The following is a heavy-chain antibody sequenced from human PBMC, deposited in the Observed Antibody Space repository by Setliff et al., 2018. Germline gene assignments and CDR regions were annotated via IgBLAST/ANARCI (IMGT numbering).Heavy chain of an antibody. D-gene: IGHD7-27*01. J-gene: IGHJ6*02. CDR1: GGTFSSYA. CDR2: IIPIFGTA. Sequence: SVKVSCKASGGTFSSYAISWVRQAPGQGLEWMGGIIPIFGTANYAQKFQGRVTITADESTSTAYMELSSLRSEDTAVYYCARVKAELGLDADYYYYGMDVWGQGTTVTVS. CDR3: ARVKAELGLDADYYYYGMDV. V-gene: IGHV1-69*13.